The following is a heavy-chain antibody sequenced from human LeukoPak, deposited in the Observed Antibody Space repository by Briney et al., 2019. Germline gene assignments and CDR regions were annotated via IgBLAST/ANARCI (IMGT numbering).Heavy chain of an antibody. CDR3: AKRGGVAATSHYFDY. J-gene: IGHJ4*02. CDR2: ISGSVGST. D-gene: IGHD2-15*01. V-gene: IGHV3-23*01. Sequence: GVSLRLSCAASGFTFSSYAMSWVRQAPGKGLEGVSAISGSVGSTYYADSVKGRFTISRDNSKNTLYLQMNSLRSEDTAVYYFAKRGGVAATSHYFDYWGQGTLVTVSS. CDR1: GFTFSSYA.